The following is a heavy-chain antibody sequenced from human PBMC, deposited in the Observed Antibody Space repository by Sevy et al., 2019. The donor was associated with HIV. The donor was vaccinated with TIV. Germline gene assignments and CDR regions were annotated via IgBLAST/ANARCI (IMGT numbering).Heavy chain of an antibody. D-gene: IGHD3-16*01. J-gene: IGHJ4*01. Sequence: GGSLRLSCAASGFTFSSYAMHWVRQAPGKGLEWVAVISYDGSNKYYSDSVKGRFTISRDNSKNTLYLQMNSLRAEDTAVYYCARGPWGDYRLTDYWGHGTLVTVSS. V-gene: IGHV3-30*04. CDR3: ARGPWGDYRLTDY. CDR1: GFTFSSYA. CDR2: ISYDGSNK.